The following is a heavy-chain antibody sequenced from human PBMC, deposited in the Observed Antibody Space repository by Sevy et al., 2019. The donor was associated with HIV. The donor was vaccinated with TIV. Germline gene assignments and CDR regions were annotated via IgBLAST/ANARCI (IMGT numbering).Heavy chain of an antibody. CDR3: AKGVRTFYGLDV. V-gene: IGHV3-23*01. J-gene: IGHJ6*02. Sequence: GGSLRLSCAASGFTFSTYAMSWVRQAPGKGLEWVSAISGSGGSTYYADSLKGRFTIFRDNSKNTLSLQMNSLRAEDTAVYYCAKGVRTFYGLDVWGQGTTVTVSS. CDR2: ISGSGGST. D-gene: IGHD3-22*01. CDR1: GFTFSTYA.